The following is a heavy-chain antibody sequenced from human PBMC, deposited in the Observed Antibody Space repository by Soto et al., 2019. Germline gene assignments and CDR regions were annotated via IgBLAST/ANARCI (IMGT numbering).Heavy chain of an antibody. CDR3: ARESIAVAGTADYYYYYGMDV. Sequence: ASVKVSCKASGYTFTSYYMHWVRQAPGQGLEWMGIINPSGGSTSYAQKFQGRVTMTRDTSTSTVYMELSSLRSEDTAVYYCARESIAVAGTADYYYYYGMDVWGQGTTVTVSS. D-gene: IGHD6-19*01. J-gene: IGHJ6*02. CDR1: GYTFTSYY. V-gene: IGHV1-46*03. CDR2: INPSGGST.